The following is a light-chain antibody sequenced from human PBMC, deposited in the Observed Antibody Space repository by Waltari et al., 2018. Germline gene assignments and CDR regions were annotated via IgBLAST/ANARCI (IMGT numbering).Light chain of an antibody. J-gene: IGKJ2*01. CDR1: ESISSY. Sequence: DIQMTQSPSSLSASVGDRVTLTCRASESISSYLNWYQQNPGKAPQLLIYAASNLQTGVPSRFSGSESGTDFSLTITSLQPEDFATYYCQQSYSSPRTFGQGTKLEIK. V-gene: IGKV1-39*01. CDR2: AAS. CDR3: QQSYSSPRT.